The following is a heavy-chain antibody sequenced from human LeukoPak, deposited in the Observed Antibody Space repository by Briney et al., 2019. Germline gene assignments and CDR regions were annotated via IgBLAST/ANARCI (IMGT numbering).Heavy chain of an antibody. Sequence: GGSLRLSYAASGFTFSSYAMHWVRQAPGKGLEWVAVISYDGSNKYYADSVKGRFTISRDNSKNTLYLQMNSLRAEDTAVYYCAREAVAGTYYYYYGMDVWGQGTTVTVSS. D-gene: IGHD6-19*01. V-gene: IGHV3-30-3*01. CDR2: ISYDGSNK. CDR3: AREAVAGTYYYYYGMDV. CDR1: GFTFSSYA. J-gene: IGHJ6*02.